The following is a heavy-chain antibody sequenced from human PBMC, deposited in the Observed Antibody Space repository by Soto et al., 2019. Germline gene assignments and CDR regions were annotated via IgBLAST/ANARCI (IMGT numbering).Heavy chain of an antibody. V-gene: IGHV1-69*13. D-gene: IGHD6-13*01. J-gene: IGHJ6*02. CDR1: GGPFISYA. Sequence: GXSVKVSCNASGGPFISYAISWVRQAPGQGLEWMGGIIPIFGTANYAQKFQGRVTITADESTSTAYMELSSLRSEDTAVYYCARDPSLAEAGTSYGMDVWGQGTTVTVSS. CDR3: ARDPSLAEAGTSYGMDV. CDR2: IIPIFGTA.